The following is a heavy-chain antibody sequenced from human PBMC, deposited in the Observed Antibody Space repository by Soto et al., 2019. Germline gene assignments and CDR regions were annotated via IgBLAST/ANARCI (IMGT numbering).Heavy chain of an antibody. Sequence: GESLKISCKGSGYSFTSYWIGWVRQMPGKGLEWMGIIYPGDSDTRYSPSFQGQVTISADKSISTAYLQWSSLKASDTAMYYCARGRSGYDYQRYYYYGMDVWGQGTTVTVSS. CDR1: GYSFTSYW. D-gene: IGHD5-12*01. V-gene: IGHV5-51*01. J-gene: IGHJ6*02. CDR3: ARGRSGYDYQRYYYYGMDV. CDR2: IYPGDSDT.